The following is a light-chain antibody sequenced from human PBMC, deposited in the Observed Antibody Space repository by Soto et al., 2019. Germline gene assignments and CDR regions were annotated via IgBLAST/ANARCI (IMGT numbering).Light chain of an antibody. CDR1: QSVLYSSNNKNY. V-gene: IGKV4-1*01. CDR2: WAS. Sequence: DIVMTQSPDSLAVSLGERATINCKSSQSVLYSSNNKNYLAWYQQKPGQPPKLLIYWASTRESGVPDRFSGSGSGTDFTLPISSLQAEDVAVYYCQQYSSTPLTFGGGNKVEIK. J-gene: IGKJ4*01. CDR3: QQYSSTPLT.